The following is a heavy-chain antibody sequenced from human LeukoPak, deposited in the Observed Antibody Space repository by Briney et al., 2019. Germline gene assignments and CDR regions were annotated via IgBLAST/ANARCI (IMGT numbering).Heavy chain of an antibody. J-gene: IGHJ4*02. CDR3: ATVYYDSSAYGDLDS. V-gene: IGHV3-21*01. D-gene: IGHD3-22*01. Sequence: PGGSLRLSCAASGLAFRSFTMHWVRQAPGKGLEWVSSITPTSTSIFYADSVKGRFTISRDNAKNSLYLQMNSLRAEDTAVYHCATVYYDSSAYGDLDSWGQGTLVTVSS. CDR2: ITPTSTSI. CDR1: GLAFRSFT.